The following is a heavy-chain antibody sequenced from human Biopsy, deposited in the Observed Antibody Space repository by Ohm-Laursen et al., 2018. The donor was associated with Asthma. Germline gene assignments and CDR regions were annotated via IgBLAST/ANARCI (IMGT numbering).Heavy chain of an antibody. J-gene: IGHJ4*02. CDR3: ARAQDYYDSRGYYRSCDY. V-gene: IGHV4-31*03. Sequence: SDTLSLTCSVSGGSISSGGYYWSWIRRHPGKGLEWIGYIYYSGTTYYNPSLKSRVSISIDTSKNQFSLKLSSVTAADTAVYYCARAQDYYDSRGYYRSCDYWGQGTLVTVSS. CDR2: IYYSGTT. D-gene: IGHD3-22*01. CDR1: GGSISSGGYY.